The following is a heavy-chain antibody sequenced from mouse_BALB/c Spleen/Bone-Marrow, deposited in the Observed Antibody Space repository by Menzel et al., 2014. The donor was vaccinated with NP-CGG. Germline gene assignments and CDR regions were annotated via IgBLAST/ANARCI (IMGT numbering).Heavy chain of an antibody. CDR2: ISSGGSYT. Sequence: EVHLVESGGGLVKPGGSLKLSCAASGFTFSSYTMSWVRQTPEKRLEWVATISSGGSYTYYPDSVKGRFTISRDNAKNTLYLQMSSLKSKDTAMYYCTRDLYDGYYHYAMDYWGQGTSVTVSS. J-gene: IGHJ4*01. CDR1: GFTFSSYT. CDR3: TRDLYDGYYHYAMDY. D-gene: IGHD2-3*01. V-gene: IGHV5-6-4*01.